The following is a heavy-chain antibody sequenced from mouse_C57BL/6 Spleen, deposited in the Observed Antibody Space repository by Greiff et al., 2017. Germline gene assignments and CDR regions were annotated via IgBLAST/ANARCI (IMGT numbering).Heavy chain of an antibody. D-gene: IGHD1-1*01. J-gene: IGHJ1*03. V-gene: IGHV1-18*01. CDR1: GYTFTDYN. CDR3: ALLLRGPRRYFDV. CDR2: INPNNGGT. Sequence: EVQLQQSGPELVKPGASVKIPCKASGYTFTDYNMDWVKQSHGKSLEWIGDINPNNGGTIYNQKFKGKVTLTVDKSSRTAYMELRSLTSEDTAVYYWALLLRGPRRYFDVWGTGTTVTVSS.